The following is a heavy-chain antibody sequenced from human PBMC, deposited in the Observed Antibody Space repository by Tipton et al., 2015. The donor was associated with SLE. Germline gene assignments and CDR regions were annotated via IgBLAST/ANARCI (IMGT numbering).Heavy chain of an antibody. CDR3: TTDRLTGYSSGWYPDYYYYGMDV. CDR1: GFTFSNAW. D-gene: IGHD6-19*01. CDR2: IKSKTDGGTT. J-gene: IGHJ6*02. V-gene: IGHV3-15*01. Sequence: SLRLSCSASGFTFSNAWMSWVRQAPGKGLEWVGRIKSKTDGGTTDYAAPVKGRFTISRDDSKNTLYLQMNSLKTEDTAVYYCTTDRLTGYSSGWYPDYYYYGMDVWGQGTTVTVSS.